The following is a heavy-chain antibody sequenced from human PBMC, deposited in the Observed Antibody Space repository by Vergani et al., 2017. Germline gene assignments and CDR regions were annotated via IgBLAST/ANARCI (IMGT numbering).Heavy chain of an antibody. V-gene: IGHV4-59*01. D-gene: IGHD5-18*01. CDR2: IYYSGST. Sequence: QVQLQESGPGLVKPSETLSLTCTVSGGSISRYYWSWIRQPPGKGLEWIGYIYYSGSTNYNPSLKSRVTISVDTSKNQFSLKLSSVTAADTAVYYCARGYSYGYRYFDLWGRGTLVTVSS. J-gene: IGHJ2*01. CDR1: GGSISRYY. CDR3: ARGYSYGYRYFDL.